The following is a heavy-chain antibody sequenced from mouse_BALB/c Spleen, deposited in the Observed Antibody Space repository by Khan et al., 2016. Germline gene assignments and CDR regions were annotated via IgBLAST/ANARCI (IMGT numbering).Heavy chain of an antibody. CDR1: GYSFTNYG. V-gene: IGHV9-3*02. Sequence: QIQLVQSGPELKKPGETVKISCKASGYSFTNYGMNWVKQAPGKGLKWMGCIDTNTGEPTYAEAFKGRFAFSLETSAITAYLQINNLKNDDTATYFCARWGYDYAWFAYWGQGTLVTVSA. CDR3: ARWGYDYAWFAY. CDR2: IDTNTGEP. D-gene: IGHD2-4*01. J-gene: IGHJ3*01.